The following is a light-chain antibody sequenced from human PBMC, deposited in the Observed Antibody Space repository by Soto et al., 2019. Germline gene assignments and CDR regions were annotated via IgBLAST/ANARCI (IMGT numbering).Light chain of an antibody. CDR2: KAS. CDR3: QQYSSTPWT. Sequence: DIQMTQSPSTLSASVGDRVTITCRASQSISSWLAWYQQKPGKAPKLLIYKASSLESGVPSRFSGSGSGTEFTLTISSLQPDDFVAYYCQQYSSTPWTFGQGTKVEIK. V-gene: IGKV1-5*03. J-gene: IGKJ1*01. CDR1: QSISSW.